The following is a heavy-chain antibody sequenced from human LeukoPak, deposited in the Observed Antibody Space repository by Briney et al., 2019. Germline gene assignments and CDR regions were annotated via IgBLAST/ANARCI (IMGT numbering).Heavy chain of an antibody. D-gene: IGHD5-18*01. CDR3: ARRVDTGMFTELDY. Sequence: GGPLRLSCAASGFTFSSYTMTWVRQAPGKGLNWVSFITSSSTYIYYADSVKGRFTISRDNAKNSLYLQMNSLRAEDTAVYYCARRVDTGMFTELDYWGQGTLVTVSS. V-gene: IGHV3-21*01. J-gene: IGHJ4*02. CDR1: GFTFSSYT. CDR2: ITSSSTYI.